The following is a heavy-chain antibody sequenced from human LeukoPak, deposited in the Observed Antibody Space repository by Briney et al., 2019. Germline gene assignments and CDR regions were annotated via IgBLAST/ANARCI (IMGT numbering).Heavy chain of an antibody. J-gene: IGHJ5*02. V-gene: IGHV1-69*06. CDR3: AGTRMAPGFDP. Sequence: SVKVSCKASGGTFSSYAISWVRQAPGQGLEWMGGIIPIFGTANYAQKFQGRVTITADKSTSTAYMELSSLRSEVTAVYYCAGTRMAPGFDPWGQGTLVTVSS. CDR2: IIPIFGTA. CDR1: GGTFSSYA. D-gene: IGHD1-14*01.